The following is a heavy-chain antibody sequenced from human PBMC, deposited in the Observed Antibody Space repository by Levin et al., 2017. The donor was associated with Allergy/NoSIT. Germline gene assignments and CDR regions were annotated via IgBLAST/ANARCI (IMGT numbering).Heavy chain of an antibody. Sequence: GESLKISCQGSRYSFTTYWIGWVRQVSGKGLEWMGIIYPDDSDARYSPSFQGQVTISADKSISTAYLQWTSLKASDTAIYYCARLYTALAPWYFDYWGQGTLITVSS. D-gene: IGHD3-16*01. CDR2: IYPDDSDA. V-gene: IGHV5-51*01. CDR1: RYSFTTYW. CDR3: ARLYTALAPWYFDY. J-gene: IGHJ4*02.